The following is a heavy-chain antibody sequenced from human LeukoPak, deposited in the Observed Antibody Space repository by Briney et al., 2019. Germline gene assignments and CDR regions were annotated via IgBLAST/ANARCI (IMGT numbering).Heavy chain of an antibody. D-gene: IGHD3-16*01. V-gene: IGHV3-23*01. J-gene: IGHJ4*02. CDR2: ISGSPDNT. CDR3: ARLVGVSPLDY. CDR1: RFTFRSYA. Sequence: GGSLRLSCVVSRFTFRSYAMYWVRQAPGKGLEWVSEISGSPDNTYYADSVKGRFATSRDDSRNTLNLQMNSLRAEDTAVYYCARLVGVSPLDYWGQGTPVTVSS.